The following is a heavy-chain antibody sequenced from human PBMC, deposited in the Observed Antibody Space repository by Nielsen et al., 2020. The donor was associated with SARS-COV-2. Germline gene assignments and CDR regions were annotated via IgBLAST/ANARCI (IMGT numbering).Heavy chain of an antibody. CDR2: IYSGGTT. D-gene: IGHD5-12*01. CDR1: GFNVTTNY. J-gene: IGHJ4*02. Sequence: GESLNISCAASGFNVTTNYMSWVRQAPGKGLKWVSDIYSGGTTYYADSVKGRFTIPRDKSKNTLYLEMNSLRGEDTAVYYCSSAIGYDWGYFDCWGRGTLVTVSS. V-gene: IGHV3-53*01. CDR3: SSAIGYDWGYFDC.